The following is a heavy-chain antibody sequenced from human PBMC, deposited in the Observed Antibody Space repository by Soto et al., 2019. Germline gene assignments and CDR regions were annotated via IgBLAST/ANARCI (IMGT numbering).Heavy chain of an antibody. CDR1: GFTFSSYG. Sequence: GGSLRLSCAASGFTFSSYGMHWVRQAPGKGLEWVAVISYDGSNKYYADSVKGRFTISRDNSKNTLYLQMNSLRAEDTAVYYCAKSWWELLGAFDYWGQGTLVTVSS. CDR2: ISYDGSNK. D-gene: IGHD1-26*01. CDR3: AKSWWELLGAFDY. V-gene: IGHV3-30*18. J-gene: IGHJ4*02.